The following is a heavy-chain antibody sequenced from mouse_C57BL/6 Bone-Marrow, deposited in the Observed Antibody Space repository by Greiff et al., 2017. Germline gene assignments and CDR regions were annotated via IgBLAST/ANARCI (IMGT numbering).Heavy chain of an antibody. Sequence: QVQLQQSGAELVKPGASVQLSCKASGYTFTSYWMHWVKQRPGQGLEWIGMIHPNSGSTNYNEKFKSKATLTVDKSSSTAYLQLSSLTSEDSAVYYCARPHYYGSSLDYWGQGTTLTVSS. D-gene: IGHD1-1*01. V-gene: IGHV1-64*01. CDR1: GYTFTSYW. CDR3: ARPHYYGSSLDY. CDR2: IHPNSGST. J-gene: IGHJ2*01.